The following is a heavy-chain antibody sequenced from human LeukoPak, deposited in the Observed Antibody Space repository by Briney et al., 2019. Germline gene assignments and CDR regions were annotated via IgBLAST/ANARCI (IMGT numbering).Heavy chain of an antibody. CDR1: GGSISSYY. CDR2: IYYSGST. Sequence: SETLSLTCTVSGGSISSYYWSWIRQPPGKGLEWIGYIYYSGSTNYNPSLKSRVTISVDTSKNQFSLKLSSVTAADTAVYYCARAADYYDSSGYYGHYFDYWGQGTLVTVSS. D-gene: IGHD3-22*01. CDR3: ARAADYYDSSGYYGHYFDY. J-gene: IGHJ4*02. V-gene: IGHV4-59*01.